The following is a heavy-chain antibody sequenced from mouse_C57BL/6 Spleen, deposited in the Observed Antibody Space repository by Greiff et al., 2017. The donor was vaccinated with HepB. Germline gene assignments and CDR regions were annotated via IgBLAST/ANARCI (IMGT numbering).Heavy chain of an antibody. J-gene: IGHJ2*01. D-gene: IGHD1-1*01. Sequence: EVQLVESGGDLVKPGGSLKLSCAASGFTFSSYGMSWVRQTPDKRLEWVATISSGGSYTYYPDSVKGRFTISRDNAKNTLYLQMSSLKSEDTAMYYCARLGVVPFFDYWGQGTTLTVSS. CDR1: GFTFSSYG. CDR3: ARLGVVPFFDY. V-gene: IGHV5-6*01. CDR2: ISSGGSYT.